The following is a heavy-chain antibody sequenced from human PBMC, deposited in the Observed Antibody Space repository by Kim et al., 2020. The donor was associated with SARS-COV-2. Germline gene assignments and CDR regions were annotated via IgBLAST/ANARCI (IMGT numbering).Heavy chain of an antibody. J-gene: IGHJ4*02. Sequence: SVKVSCKASGGTFSSYAISWVRQAPGQGLEWMGGIIPIFGTANYAQKFQGRVTITADESTSTAYMELSSLRSEDTAVYYCASSSGGVAATPVSYFDYWGQGTLVTVSS. CDR3: ASSSGGVAATPVSYFDY. CDR2: IIPIFGTA. D-gene: IGHD2-15*01. CDR1: GGTFSSYA. V-gene: IGHV1-69*13.